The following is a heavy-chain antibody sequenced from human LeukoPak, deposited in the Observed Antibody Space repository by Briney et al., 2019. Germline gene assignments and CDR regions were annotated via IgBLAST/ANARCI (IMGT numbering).Heavy chain of an antibody. D-gene: IGHD6-13*01. Sequence: GGSLRLSCTASGFTFGDYAMSWVRQAPGKGLEWVGFIRSKAYGGTTEYAASVKGRFTISRDNSKSIAFLQMNSLKPEDTAVYYCTRWRYSSSWAIIDYWGQGTLVTVSS. CDR1: GFTFGDYA. J-gene: IGHJ4*02. V-gene: IGHV3-49*04. CDR3: TRWRYSSSWAIIDY. CDR2: IRSKAYGGTT.